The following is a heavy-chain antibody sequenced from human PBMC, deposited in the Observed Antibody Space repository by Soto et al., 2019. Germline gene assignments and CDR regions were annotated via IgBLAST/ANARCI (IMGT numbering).Heavy chain of an antibody. CDR1: GFTCSSYS. V-gene: IGHV3-21*01. CDR2: ISSSSSYI. J-gene: IGHJ4*02. Sequence: GGSLRLSCAASGFTCSSYSMNWVRQAPGKGLEWVSSISSSSSYIYYADSVKGRFTISRDNAKNSLYLQMNSLRAEDTAVYYCARAPRASYYYDSSGPVFAYWGQGTLVTVSS. CDR3: ARAPRASYYYDSSGPVFAY. D-gene: IGHD3-22*01.